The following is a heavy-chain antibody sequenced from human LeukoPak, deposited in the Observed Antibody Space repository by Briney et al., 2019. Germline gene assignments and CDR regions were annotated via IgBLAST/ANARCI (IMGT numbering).Heavy chain of an antibody. J-gene: IGHJ3*02. CDR1: GFIFTNYW. Sequence: GGSLRLSCAASGFIFTNYWMSWFRQAPGKGLEWVGRIKSKTDGGTSDYAAPVQGRFTISRDDSKNTLYLQMNSLKIEDTAVYYCATDPGEWEPIWGQGTMVTVSS. D-gene: IGHD1-26*01. CDR2: IKSKTDGGTS. CDR3: ATDPGEWEPI. V-gene: IGHV3-15*01.